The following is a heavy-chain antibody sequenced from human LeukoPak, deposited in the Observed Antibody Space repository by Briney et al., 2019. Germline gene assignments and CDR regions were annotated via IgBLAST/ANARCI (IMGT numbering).Heavy chain of an antibody. V-gene: IGHV4-31*03. D-gene: IGHD1-26*01. CDR1: GGSISSGVYY. CDR2: IYYSGST. Sequence: PSETLSLTCTVSGGSISSGVYYWSWIRQHPGKGLEWIGYIYYSGSTYYNPSLKSRVTISVDTSKNQFSLKLSSVTAADTAVYYCARLLTPNGYYFDYWGRGTLVTVSS. J-gene: IGHJ4*02. CDR3: ARLLTPNGYYFDY.